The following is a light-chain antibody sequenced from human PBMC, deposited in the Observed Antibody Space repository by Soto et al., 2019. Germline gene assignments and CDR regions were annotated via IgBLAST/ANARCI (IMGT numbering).Light chain of an antibody. CDR3: GTWDSSLSAAV. J-gene: IGLJ7*01. CDR2: DNN. V-gene: IGLV1-51*01. CDR1: SSNIGNNY. Sequence: QSVLTQPPSVSAAPGQKVTISCSGSSSNIGNNYLSWYQQLPGTAPKLLIYDNNKRPSGIPDRFSGSKSGTSATLGITGLQTGDEADYYCGTWDSSLSAAVFGGGTQLTVL.